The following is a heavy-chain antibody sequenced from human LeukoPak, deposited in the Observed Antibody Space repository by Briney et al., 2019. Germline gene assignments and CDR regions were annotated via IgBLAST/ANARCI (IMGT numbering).Heavy chain of an antibody. V-gene: IGHV1-8*02. J-gene: IGHJ4*02. CDR2: MNPNSGNT. Sequence: ASVKVSCKASGYTFTSYDINWVRQATGQGLEWMGWMNPNSGNTGYAQTFQGKLTMTRNTSIKTAYMELSSLRSEDTAVYYCARRFYDNLTGHTWYDYWGQGTLVTVSS. D-gene: IGHD3-9*01. CDR3: ARRFYDNLTGHTWYDY. CDR1: GYTFTSYD.